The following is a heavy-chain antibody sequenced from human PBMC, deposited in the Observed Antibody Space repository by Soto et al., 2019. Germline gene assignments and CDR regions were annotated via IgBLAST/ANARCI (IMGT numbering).Heavy chain of an antibody. CDR2: IYYSGST. CDR3: ARCRQYSSSWSSRGYNYYMDV. CDR1: GGSISSSSYY. J-gene: IGHJ6*03. V-gene: IGHV4-39*01. Sequence: SETLSLTCTVSGGSISSSSYYWGWIRQPPGKGLEWIGSIYYSGSTYYNPSLKSRVTISVDTSKNQFSLKLSSVTAADTAVYYCARCRQYSSSWSSRGYNYYMDVWGKGTTVTVSS. D-gene: IGHD6-13*01.